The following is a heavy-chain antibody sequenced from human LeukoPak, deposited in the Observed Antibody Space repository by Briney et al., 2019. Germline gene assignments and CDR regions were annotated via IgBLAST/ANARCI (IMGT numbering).Heavy chain of an antibody. J-gene: IGHJ4*02. CDR1: GFTFSSYW. CDR3: ARDLNIVGATWSDY. D-gene: IGHD1-26*01. CDR2: IKQDGSEK. V-gene: IGHV3-7*01. Sequence: PGGSLRLSCAASGFTFSSYWMSRVRQAPGKGLEWVANIKQDGSEKYYVDSVKGRFTISRDNAKNSLYLQMNSLRAEDTAEYYCARDLNIVGATWSDYWGQGTLVTVSS.